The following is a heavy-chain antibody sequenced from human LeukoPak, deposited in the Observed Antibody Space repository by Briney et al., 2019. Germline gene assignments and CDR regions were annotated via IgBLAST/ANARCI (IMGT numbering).Heavy chain of an antibody. CDR1: GFTFNNYA. V-gene: IGHV3-23*01. CDR2: ITARGGST. J-gene: IGHJ4*02. CDR3: ARDYPTSGIVTIFDC. Sequence: PGGSLRLSCASSGFTFNNYAMTWVRQAPGKGQEGVSSITARGGSTYCAESVKGRFTISRDNSQNTLYLQLSSLRAEDTAVYYCARDYPTSGIVTIFDCWGQGTLVTVSS. D-gene: IGHD1-1*01.